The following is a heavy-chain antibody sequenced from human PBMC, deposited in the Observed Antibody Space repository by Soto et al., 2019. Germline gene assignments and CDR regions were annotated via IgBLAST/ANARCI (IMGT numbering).Heavy chain of an antibody. Sequence: SETLSLTCTVSGGSISSSSYYWGWIRQPPGKGLEWIGSIYYSGSTYYNPSLKSRVTISVDTSKNQFSLKLSSVTAADTAVYYCARDKDYGGFDPWGQGTLVTVSS. J-gene: IGHJ5*02. CDR3: ARDKDYGGFDP. V-gene: IGHV4-39*07. D-gene: IGHD4-17*01. CDR1: GGSISSSSYY. CDR2: IYYSGST.